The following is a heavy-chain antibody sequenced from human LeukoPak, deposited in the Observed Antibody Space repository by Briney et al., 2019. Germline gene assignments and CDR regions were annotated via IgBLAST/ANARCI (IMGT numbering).Heavy chain of an antibody. J-gene: IGHJ6*02. CDR1: GFTFSSYS. CDR3: ARYLQERSWLTTYYYYYYGMDV. Sequence: GGSLRLSRAASGFTFSSYSMNWVRQAPGKGLEWVSSISSSSSYIYYADSVKGRFTISRDNAKNSLYLQMNSLRAEDTAVYYCARYLQERSWLTTYYYYYYGMDVWGQGTTVTVSS. V-gene: IGHV3-21*01. D-gene: IGHD3-22*01. CDR2: ISSSSSYI.